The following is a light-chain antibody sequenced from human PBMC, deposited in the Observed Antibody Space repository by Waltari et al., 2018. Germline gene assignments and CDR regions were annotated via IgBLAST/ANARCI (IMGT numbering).Light chain of an antibody. CDR1: QSVSRA. V-gene: IGKV3-20*01. Sequence: EIVLTQSPGTLSLSLGERATVSCRTSQSVSRALAWYQQKPGQAPRLLIYGASTRATCIPDRFSGSGSGTDFSLTIIRLEPDDFAVYYCQHYLRLPVTFGQGTTVEI. CDR2: GAS. CDR3: QHYLRLPVT. J-gene: IGKJ1*01.